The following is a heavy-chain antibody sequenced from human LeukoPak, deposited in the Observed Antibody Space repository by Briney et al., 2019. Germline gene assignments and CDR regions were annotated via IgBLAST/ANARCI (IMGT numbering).Heavy chain of an antibody. CDR3: ARHLGCSNTCYFDS. V-gene: IGHV4-39*07. J-gene: IGHJ4*02. D-gene: IGHD2-2*01. CDR2: IYYSGST. Sequence: SETLSLPRTVSGGSISSSSYYWGWIPPPPGKGVGGVGSIYYSGSTYYNPSLKSRVTMSVDTSRNQFSLKLSSVTAADTAVYYCARHLGCSNTCYFDSWGQGTLVTVSS. CDR1: GGSISSSSYY.